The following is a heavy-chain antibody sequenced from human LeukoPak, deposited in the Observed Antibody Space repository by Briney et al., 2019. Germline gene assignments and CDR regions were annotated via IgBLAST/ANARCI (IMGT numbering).Heavy chain of an antibody. CDR2: IHYSGST. V-gene: IGHV4-59*12. J-gene: IGHJ4*02. D-gene: IGHD3-22*01. Sequence: SETLSLTCTVSGGSISSYYWSWIRQPPGKGLEWIGYIHYSGSTNYNPSLKSRVTISVDTSKNQFSLKLSSVTAADTAVYFCARTSGFFDSGGSFHENPYFFDSWSQGNLVTVSS. CDR3: ARTSGFFDSGGSFHENPYFFDS. CDR1: GGSISSYY.